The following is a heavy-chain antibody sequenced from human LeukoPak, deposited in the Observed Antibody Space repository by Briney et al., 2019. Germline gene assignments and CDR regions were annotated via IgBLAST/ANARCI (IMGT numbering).Heavy chain of an antibody. J-gene: IGHJ4*02. CDR2: ISSSSSYI. D-gene: IGHD3-16*02. CDR3: ARESHYDYVWGSYRQDFDY. V-gene: IGHV3-21*01. Sequence: PGGSLRLSCAASGFTFSSYSMSWVRQAPGKGLEWVSSISSSSSYIYYADSVKGRFTISRDNAKNSLYLQMNSLRAEDTAVYYCARESHYDYVWGSYRQDFDYWGQGTLVTVSS. CDR1: GFTFSSYS.